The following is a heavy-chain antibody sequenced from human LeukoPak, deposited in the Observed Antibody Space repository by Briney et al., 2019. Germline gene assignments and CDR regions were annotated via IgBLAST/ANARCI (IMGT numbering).Heavy chain of an antibody. J-gene: IGHJ2*01. Sequence: ASVKVSCEASGGTFSSYAISWVRQAPGQGLEWMGRINPNSGGTNYAQKFQGRVTMTRDTSISTAYMELSRLRSDDTAVYYCARDYYYDSSGTPFDLWGRGTLVTVSS. CDR3: ARDYYYDSSGTPFDL. CDR1: GGTFSSYA. D-gene: IGHD3-22*01. V-gene: IGHV1-2*06. CDR2: INPNSGGT.